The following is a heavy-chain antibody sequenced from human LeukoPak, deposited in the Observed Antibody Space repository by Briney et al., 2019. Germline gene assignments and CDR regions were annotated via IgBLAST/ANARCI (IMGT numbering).Heavy chain of an antibody. CDR3: AKDWGYDFWSGRFDY. CDR2: ISYDGSNK. D-gene: IGHD3-3*01. CDR1: GFIFSNYG. Sequence: GRSLRLSCAASGFIFSNYGMHWVRLAPGKGLEWVAVISYDGSNKYYADSVKGRCTISRDNSKNTLYLQMNSLRAEDTAVYYCAKDWGYDFWSGRFDYWGQGTLVTVSS. V-gene: IGHV3-30*18. J-gene: IGHJ4*02.